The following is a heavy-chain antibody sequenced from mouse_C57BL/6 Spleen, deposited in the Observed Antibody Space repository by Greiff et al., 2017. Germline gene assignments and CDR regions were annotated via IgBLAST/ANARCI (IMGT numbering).Heavy chain of an antibody. Sequence: QVQLQQSGAELVRPGASVKMSCKASGYTFTSYNMHWVKQTPRQGLEWIGAIYPGNGDTTYNQKFKGKATLTVDKSSSTAYMQISSLTSEDSAVYFFAKWDIYYGFDYWGQGTTLTVSS. CDR3: AKWDIYYGFDY. J-gene: IGHJ2*01. V-gene: IGHV1-12*01. D-gene: IGHD2-1*01. CDR1: GYTFTSYN. CDR2: IYPGNGDT.